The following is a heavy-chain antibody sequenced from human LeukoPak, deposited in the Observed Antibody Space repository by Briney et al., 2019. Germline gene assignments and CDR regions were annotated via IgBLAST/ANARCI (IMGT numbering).Heavy chain of an antibody. Sequence: GGSLRLSCTASGFTFSYHWMHWVRQVPGKGLVWISRIDGGGSSTSYADSMKGRFSISRDNSKSTLYLQMSSLRAEDTAVYYCARGPGSSGGAYVGDYWGHGTLVTVSS. D-gene: IGHD3-22*01. V-gene: IGHV3-74*01. CDR2: IDGGGSST. CDR1: GFTFSYHW. CDR3: ARGPGSSGGAYVGDY. J-gene: IGHJ4*01.